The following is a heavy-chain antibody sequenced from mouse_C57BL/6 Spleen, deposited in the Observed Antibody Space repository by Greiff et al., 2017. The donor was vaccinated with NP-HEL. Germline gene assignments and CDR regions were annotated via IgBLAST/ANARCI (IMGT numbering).Heavy chain of an antibody. CDR1: GYTFTSYW. D-gene: IGHD2-4*01. Sequence: VQLQQSGAELAKPGASVKLSCKASGYTFTSYWMHWVKQRPGQGLEWIGYINPSSGYTKYNQKFKDKATLTADKSSSTAYMQLSSLTYEDSAVYYCATYDYDMYFDVWGTGTTVTVSS. CDR3: ATYDYDMYFDV. V-gene: IGHV1-7*01. J-gene: IGHJ1*03. CDR2: INPSSGYT.